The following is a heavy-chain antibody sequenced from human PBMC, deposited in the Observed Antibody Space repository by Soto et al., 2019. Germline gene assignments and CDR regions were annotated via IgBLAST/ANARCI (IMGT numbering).Heavy chain of an antibody. Sequence: QVQLQESGPGLVKPSETLSLTCTVSGGSISSGDYYWSWIRQPPGKGLEWIGYIYHSGSTYYNPSLKSRVTISVDTSKNQFSLKLSSVTAADTAVYYCARVRPEGARLDPWGQGTLVTVSS. D-gene: IGHD6-6*01. CDR3: ARVRPEGARLDP. V-gene: IGHV4-30-4*01. CDR2: IYHSGST. J-gene: IGHJ5*02. CDR1: GGSISSGDYY.